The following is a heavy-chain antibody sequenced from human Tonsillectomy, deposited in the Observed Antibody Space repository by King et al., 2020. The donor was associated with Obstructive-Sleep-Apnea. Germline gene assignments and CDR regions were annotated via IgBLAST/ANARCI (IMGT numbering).Heavy chain of an antibody. CDR1: GGSISSGDYY. CDR3: AGGKSTITMVRGVIDY. D-gene: IGHD3-10*01. V-gene: IGHV4-30-4*01. J-gene: IGHJ4*02. CDR2: IYYSGST. Sequence: QLQESGPGLVKPSQTLSLTCTVSGGSISSGDYYWSWIRQPPGKGLEWIGYIYYSGSTYYNPSLKSRVTISVDTSKNQFSLKLSSLTAADTAVYYCAGGKSTITMVRGVIDYWGQGTLVTVSS.